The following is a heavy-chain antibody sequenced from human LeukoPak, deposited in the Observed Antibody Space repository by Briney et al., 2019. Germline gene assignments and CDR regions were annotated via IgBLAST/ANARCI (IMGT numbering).Heavy chain of an antibody. J-gene: IGHJ4*02. CDR3: AKDGGSCYDY. D-gene: IGHD2-15*01. V-gene: IGHV3-74*01. CDR2: INSDGGST. Sequence: GGSLRLSCAASGFTFSNYWMHWVRQAPGKGLVWVSRINSDGGSTAYVDSVKGRFTISRDNSKNTLYLQMNSLRAEDTAVYYCAKDGGSCYDYWGQGTLVTVSS. CDR1: GFTFSNYW.